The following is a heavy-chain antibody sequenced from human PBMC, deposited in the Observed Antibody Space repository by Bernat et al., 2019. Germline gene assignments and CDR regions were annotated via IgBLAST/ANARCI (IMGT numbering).Heavy chain of an antibody. Sequence: EVQLVESGGGLVQPGGSLRLSCAASGFTLSGYDMYWVRQATGKGLEWVSAISTGGDTSFPVSVKGRFTISRENAKNSLYLQMNGLTAGDTAVYYCVRGGIRVSGLDAFDIWGQGTAVTVSS. J-gene: IGHJ3*02. CDR3: VRGGIRVSGLDAFDI. D-gene: IGHD6-19*01. V-gene: IGHV3-13*04. CDR1: GFTLSGYD. CDR2: ISTGGDT.